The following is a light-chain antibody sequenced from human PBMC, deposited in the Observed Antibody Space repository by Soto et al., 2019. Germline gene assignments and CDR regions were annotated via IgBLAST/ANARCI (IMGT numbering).Light chain of an antibody. CDR2: VNSDGSH. J-gene: IGLJ2*01. V-gene: IGLV4-69*01. CDR3: QTWDTGIQV. CDR1: SGHSSYA. Sequence: QSVLTQSPSASASLGASVKLTCTLSSGHSSYAIAWHQQQPEKGPRYLMKVNSDGSHNKGDGIPDRFSGSSSGAERYLTISSLQSEDEADYYCQTWDTGIQVFGGGTKLTVL.